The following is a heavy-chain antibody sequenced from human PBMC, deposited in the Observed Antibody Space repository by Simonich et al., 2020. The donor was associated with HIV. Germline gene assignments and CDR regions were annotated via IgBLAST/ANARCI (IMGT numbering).Heavy chain of an antibody. CDR3: ARDPGASWWANYNYYMDV. CDR1: GFTFSSYS. CDR2: ISSSRSNK. Sequence: EVQLVESGGGLVKPGGSLRLSCAASGFTFSSYSMNWVRQAPVNGLAWVQSISSSRSNKNYPDSGKGRFTISRDNAKNSLYLQMNSLRAEDTAVYYCARDPGASWWANYNYYMDVWGKGTTVTVSS. D-gene: IGHD2-15*01. J-gene: IGHJ6*03. V-gene: IGHV3-21*01.